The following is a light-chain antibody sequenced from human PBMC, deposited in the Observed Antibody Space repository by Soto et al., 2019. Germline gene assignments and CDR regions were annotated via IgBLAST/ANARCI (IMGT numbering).Light chain of an antibody. CDR3: QNDENWPLT. V-gene: IGKV3-15*01. J-gene: IGKJ4*01. CDR1: QSVSSN. CDR2: GAS. Sequence: EIVMTQSPAILSVSSGERATLSCRASQSVSSNLTWYQQKSGQTPRLLIYGASTRATAIPARFSGGGSGTEVTLTFSSRQSEDFAVYYCQNDENWPLTFGGGTKVEI.